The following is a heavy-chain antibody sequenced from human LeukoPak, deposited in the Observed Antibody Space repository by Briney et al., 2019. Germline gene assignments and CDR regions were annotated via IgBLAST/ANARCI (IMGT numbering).Heavy chain of an antibody. J-gene: IGHJ4*02. CDR3: ARGRGSYSFDY. CDR2: INPNSGGT. Sequence: ASVKVSCKASGYTFSGYYMYWMRQAPGQGLEWMGWINPNSGGTNYTRKFQGRVTMTRDTSISTAYMDLSRLRSDDTAVYYCARGRGSYSFDYWGQGTLVTVSS. V-gene: IGHV1-2*02. CDR1: GYTFSGYY. D-gene: IGHD1-26*01.